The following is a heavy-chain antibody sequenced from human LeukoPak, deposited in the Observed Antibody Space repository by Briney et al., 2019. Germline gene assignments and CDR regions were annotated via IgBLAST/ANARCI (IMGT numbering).Heavy chain of an antibody. Sequence: GGSLRLSCVASGFTFSLYWMSWVRQAPGKGLEWVANIKHDGSEKYYVDSVKGRFTISRDNAKKSLYLQMNSLRGEDTAVYYCARGRSTQYWGQGTVVTVSS. CDR2: IKHDGSEK. V-gene: IGHV3-7*01. J-gene: IGHJ4*02. CDR1: GFTFSLYW. CDR3: ARGRSTQY.